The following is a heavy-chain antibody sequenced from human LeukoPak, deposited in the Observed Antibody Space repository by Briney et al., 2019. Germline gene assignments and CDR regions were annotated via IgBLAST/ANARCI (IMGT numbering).Heavy chain of an antibody. CDR1: GGSFSGYY. D-gene: IGHD6-19*01. CDR3: ARVLDGSSGQHWYFDL. CDR2: INHSGST. V-gene: IGHV4-34*01. Sequence: PSETLSLTCAVYGGSFSGYYWSWIRQPPGKGLEWIGAINHSGSTNYNPSLKSRVTISVDTSKNQSSLRLSSVTAADTAVYYCARVLDGSSGQHWYFDLWGRGTLVTVSS. J-gene: IGHJ2*01.